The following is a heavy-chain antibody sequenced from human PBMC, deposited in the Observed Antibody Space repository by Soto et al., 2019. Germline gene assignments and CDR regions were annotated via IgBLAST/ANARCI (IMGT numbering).Heavy chain of an antibody. CDR1: GYSFTNYW. J-gene: IGHJ5*02. D-gene: IGHD3-3*01. CDR3: ARLEWLSLAAWYDP. CDR2: IYPDDSDT. V-gene: IGHV5-51*01. Sequence: GESLKISCKGSGYSFTNYWIGWVRQMPGKGLEWMGMIYPDDSDTKYSPSFQGQVTFSADKSINTAYLQWSSLKASDTAIYYCARLEWLSLAAWYDPWGQGTLVTVSS.